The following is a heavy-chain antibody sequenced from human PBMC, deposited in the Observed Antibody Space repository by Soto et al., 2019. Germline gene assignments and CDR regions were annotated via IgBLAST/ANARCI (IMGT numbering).Heavy chain of an antibody. CDR2: TYYRSKWYN. Sequence: PSQTLSLTCAISGDSVSSNSAAWNWIRQSPSRGLEWLGRTYYRSKWYNDYAVSVKSRITINPDTSKNQFSLQLNSVTPEDTAVYYCARVWYVVVPGAIYYYMDVWGKGTTVTVSS. J-gene: IGHJ6*03. CDR3: ARVWYVVVPGAIYYYMDV. CDR1: GDSVSSNSAA. D-gene: IGHD2-2*01. V-gene: IGHV6-1*01.